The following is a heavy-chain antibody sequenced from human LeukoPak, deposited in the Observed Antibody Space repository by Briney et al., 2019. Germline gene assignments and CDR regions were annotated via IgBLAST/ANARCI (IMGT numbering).Heavy chain of an antibody. CDR1: GGTFSNYT. CDR2: IIPIYGTA. D-gene: IGHD2-2*01. Sequence: ASVKVSCKASGGTFSNYTISWVRQAPGQGLEWMGGIIPIYGTANYAQKFQGRVTITADESTSTAYMELSSLRSEDTAVYYCAKIYCSSNSCYDGRGWFDPWGQGTLVTVSS. V-gene: IGHV1-69*13. J-gene: IGHJ5*02. CDR3: AKIYCSSNSCYDGRGWFDP.